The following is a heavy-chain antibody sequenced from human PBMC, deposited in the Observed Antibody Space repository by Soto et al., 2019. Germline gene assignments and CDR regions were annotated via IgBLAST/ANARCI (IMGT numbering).Heavy chain of an antibody. Sequence: DVQLVESGGGLVQPGGSLRLSCAISGFSVSSNYLSWVRQAPGKGLEWVSVHSSGGSTYYADSVQGRFTISRDKSNNTLYLQMRRVRAEDTAVYFCARHRHPRGTVGATSPLDPWGQGTQVTVSS. CDR1: GFSVSSNY. D-gene: IGHD1-26*01. CDR3: ARHRHPRGTVGATSPLDP. J-gene: IGHJ5*02. V-gene: IGHV3-53*01. CDR2: HSSGGST.